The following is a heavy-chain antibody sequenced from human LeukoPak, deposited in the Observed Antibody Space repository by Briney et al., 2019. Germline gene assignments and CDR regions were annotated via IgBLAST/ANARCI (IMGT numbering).Heavy chain of an antibody. CDR1: GFTFSSYW. CDR3: AKGRWGLTINNFDI. CDR2: IKQDGSEK. J-gene: IGHJ3*02. Sequence: GGSLRLSCAGAGFTFSSYWMSWVRQAPGKGLEWVANIKQDGSEKYYLDSVKGRFTLSRDNARNLLYLQMNSLRAEDTAVYYCAKGRWGLTINNFDIWGQGTMVTVSS. V-gene: IGHV3-7*03. D-gene: IGHD3-9*01.